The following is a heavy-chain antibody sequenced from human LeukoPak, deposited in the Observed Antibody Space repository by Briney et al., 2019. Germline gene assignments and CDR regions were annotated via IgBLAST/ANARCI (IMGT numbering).Heavy chain of an antibody. CDR1: GFTFSSYE. D-gene: IGHD3-22*01. CDR3: ARDYDSSGYYDPH. J-gene: IGHJ4*01. V-gene: IGHV3-48*03. Sequence: PGGSLRLSCAASGFTFSSYEMNWVRQAPGKGLEWVSYISSSGSTIYYADSVKGRFTISRDNAKNSLYLQMNSLRAEDTAVYYCARDYDSSGYYDPHWGEGTLATVSS. CDR2: ISSSGSTI.